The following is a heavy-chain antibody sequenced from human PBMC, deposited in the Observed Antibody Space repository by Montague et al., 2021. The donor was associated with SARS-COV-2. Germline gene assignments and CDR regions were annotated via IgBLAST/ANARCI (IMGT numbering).Heavy chain of an antibody. V-gene: IGHV3-66*01. Sequence: SLRLSCAASGFTVSSNYMSWVRQAPGKGLEWVSVIYSGGSTYYADSVKGRFTISRDNSKNTLYLQMNSLRAEDTAVYYCAREKMNYDILTGYYKGDWYFDRWGRGTLVSVSS. CDR2: IYSGGST. CDR3: AREKMNYDILTGYYKGDWYFDR. CDR1: GFTVSSNY. D-gene: IGHD3-9*01. J-gene: IGHJ2*01.